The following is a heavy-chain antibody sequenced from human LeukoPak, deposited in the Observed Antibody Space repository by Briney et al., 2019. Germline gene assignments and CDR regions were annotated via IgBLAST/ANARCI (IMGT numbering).Heavy chain of an antibody. V-gene: IGHV3-21*01. CDR2: ISSSSSYI. J-gene: IGHJ3*02. CDR3: ARGKDGAFDI. Sequence: GGSLRLSCAASGFTFSSYSMNWVRQAPGKGLEWVSSISSSSSYIYYADSVKGRFTISRDNAKKSLYLQMNSLRAEDTAVYYCARGKDGAFDIWGQGTMVTVSS. CDR1: GFTFSSYS.